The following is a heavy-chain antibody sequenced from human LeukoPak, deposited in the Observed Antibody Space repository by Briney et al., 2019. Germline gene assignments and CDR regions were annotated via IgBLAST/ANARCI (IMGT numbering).Heavy chain of an antibody. CDR1: GYTFTDYY. D-gene: IGHD6-13*01. V-gene: IGHV1-2*02. J-gene: IGHJ4*02. CDR3: ARGSSSNWYGAFDY. Sequence: GASVKVSCKASGYTFTDYYLHWVRQAPGQGLEWMGWMNPNSGGSNRAERSQDRVTMTRDTSISTAYLELEWLTYDDTAVYYCARGSSSNWYGAFDYWGQGSLVTVSS. CDR2: MNPNSGGS.